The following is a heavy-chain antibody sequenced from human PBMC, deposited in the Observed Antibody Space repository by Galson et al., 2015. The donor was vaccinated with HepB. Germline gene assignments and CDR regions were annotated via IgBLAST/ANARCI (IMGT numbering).Heavy chain of an antibody. CDR1: GDSVSSNSAA. V-gene: IGHV6-1*01. D-gene: IGHD4-23*01. Sequence: CAISGDSVSSNSAAWNWIRQSPSRGLEWLGRTYYRSKWYNDYALSVKSRITINPDTSKNQFSLQLNSVTAADTAVYYCARRDYGGNSWGFWFDPWGQGTLVTVSS. CDR2: TYYRSKWYN. J-gene: IGHJ5*02. CDR3: ARRDYGGNSWGFWFDP.